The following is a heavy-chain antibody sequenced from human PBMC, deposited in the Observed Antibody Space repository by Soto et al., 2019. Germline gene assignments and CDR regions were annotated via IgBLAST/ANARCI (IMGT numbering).Heavy chain of an antibody. CDR3: STGGYDTSAYDCAFDY. CDR1: GFTFSSHA. Sequence: EVQLWESGRGLVQPGGSLTLSCAASGFTFSSHAMTWVRQAPGKGLEWVASIRGDSGRSYYAYSVKGRFSISRCNSKNSVFLQMGCLRVEDTVVYYCSTGGYDTSAYDCAFDYWGKGAHVTVSS. D-gene: IGHD3-22*01. J-gene: IGHJ4*02. CDR2: IRGDSGRS. V-gene: IGHV3-23*01.